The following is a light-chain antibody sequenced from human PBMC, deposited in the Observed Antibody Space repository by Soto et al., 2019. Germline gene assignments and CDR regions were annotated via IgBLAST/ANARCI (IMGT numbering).Light chain of an antibody. V-gene: IGKV3-11*01. CDR1: QSIGSN. CDR2: ASS. CDR3: HQRSNWPPFT. J-gene: IGKJ4*01. Sequence: EIVITQSPATLSVSPGERATLSCRASQSIGSNLAWYQQKPGQAPRLVIYASSIRASDFPARFSGSGSGTDFTLTISSLEPEDFAVYYCHQRSNWPPFTFGGGTKVDIK.